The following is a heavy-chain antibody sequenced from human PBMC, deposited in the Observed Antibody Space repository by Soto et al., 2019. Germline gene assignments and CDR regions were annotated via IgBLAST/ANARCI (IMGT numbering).Heavy chain of an antibody. CDR2: INAGNGNT. V-gene: IGHV1-3*01. Sequence: QVQLVQSGAEVKKPGASVKVSCKASGYTFTSYAMHWVRQAPGQRLEWMGWINAGNGNTKYSQKFQGRVTITRDTSASTAYMELSSLRSEDTAVYYCARAARLLWFGELSPPMGYYFDYWGQGTLVTVSS. CDR1: GYTFTSYA. CDR3: ARAARLLWFGELSPPMGYYFDY. J-gene: IGHJ4*02. D-gene: IGHD3-10*01.